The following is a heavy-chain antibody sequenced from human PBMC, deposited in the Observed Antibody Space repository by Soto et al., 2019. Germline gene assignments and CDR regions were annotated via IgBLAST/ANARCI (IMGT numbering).Heavy chain of an antibody. Sequence: QVQLVESGGGVVQPGRSLRLSCAASGFIFRSSGMHWVRQAPGKGLEWVAVISLDGSNKYYADSVKGRFTISRDKSKNTVYLQMNSLSAEDTAVYDCAQDIERFLDYWGQGTLVTVSS. CDR2: ISLDGSNK. D-gene: IGHD1-1*01. V-gene: IGHV3-30*18. J-gene: IGHJ4*02. CDR1: GFIFRSSG. CDR3: AQDIERFLDY.